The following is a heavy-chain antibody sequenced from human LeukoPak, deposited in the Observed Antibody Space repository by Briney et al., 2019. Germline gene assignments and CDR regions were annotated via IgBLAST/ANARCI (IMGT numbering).Heavy chain of an antibody. Sequence: ASVTVSCKASGYTFTDFAMHWVRQAPGQRLEWMGWINAGNGDTKSSQKFQGRVTITRDTSASTAYMKLSSLRSEDTAMYYCVRVYARDCGGDCSNFDYWGQGTLVTVSS. V-gene: IGHV1-3*01. J-gene: IGHJ4*02. D-gene: IGHD2-21*02. CDR3: VRVYARDCGGDCSNFDY. CDR2: INAGNGDT. CDR1: GYTFTDFA.